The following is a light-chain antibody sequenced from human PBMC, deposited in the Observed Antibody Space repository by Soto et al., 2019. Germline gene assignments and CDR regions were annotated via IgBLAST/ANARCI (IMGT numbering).Light chain of an antibody. CDR2: KVS. CDR3: IQGTHWPYT. V-gene: IGKV2-30*01. Sequence: DVVMTQSPRSLPVTLGQPASISCRSSQSLVYSDGNTYLSWFQQRPGQSPRRLIYKVSNRDSGVPDRLSGSGSGTDFTLKISRVEAEDVAVYYCIQGTHWPYTFGQGTKLEI. J-gene: IGKJ2*01. CDR1: QSLVYSDGNTY.